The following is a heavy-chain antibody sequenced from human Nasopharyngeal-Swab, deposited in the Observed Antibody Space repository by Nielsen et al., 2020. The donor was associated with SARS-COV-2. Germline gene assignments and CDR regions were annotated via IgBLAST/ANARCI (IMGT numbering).Heavy chain of an antibody. V-gene: IGHV1-18*01. D-gene: IGHD1-26*01. J-gene: IGHJ4*02. CDR1: GYTFTSYG. CDR3: ARDASWRELLLGSLTLDY. CDR2: ISAYNGNT. Sequence: ASVKVSCKASGYTFTSYGISWVRQAPGQGLEWMGWISAYNGNTNYAQKLQGRVTMTTDTSTSTAYMELRSLRSDDTAVYYCARDASWRELLLGSLTLDYWGQGTLVTVSS.